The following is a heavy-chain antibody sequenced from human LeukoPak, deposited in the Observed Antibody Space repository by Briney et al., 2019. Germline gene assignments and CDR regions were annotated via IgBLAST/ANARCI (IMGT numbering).Heavy chain of an antibody. CDR3: ARESLVASNYYMDV. Sequence: SETLSLTCAVSGYSISSGYYWSWIRQPAGKGLEWIGRIYSSGSINYNPSLKSRVTMSVDTSKNQFSLKLSSVTAADTAVYYCARESLVASNYYMDVWGRGATVIVSS. CDR2: IYSSGSI. V-gene: IGHV4-4*07. J-gene: IGHJ6*03. D-gene: IGHD3-9*01. CDR1: GYSISSGYY.